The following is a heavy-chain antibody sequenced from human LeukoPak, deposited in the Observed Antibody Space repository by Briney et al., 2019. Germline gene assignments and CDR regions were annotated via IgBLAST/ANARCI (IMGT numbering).Heavy chain of an antibody. CDR1: GGSISSGSYY. CDR3: ARLREDSSGWYIRYYFDY. V-gene: IGHV4-61*10. J-gene: IGHJ4*02. Sequence: PSETLSLTCSVSGGSISSGSYYWSWIRQPAGKGLEWIGNVYTSGSTNDNPSLKSRVTISVDTSKNQFSLKLSSATAADTAVYYCARLREDSSGWYIRYYFDYWGQGTLVTVSS. D-gene: IGHD6-19*01. CDR2: VYTSGST.